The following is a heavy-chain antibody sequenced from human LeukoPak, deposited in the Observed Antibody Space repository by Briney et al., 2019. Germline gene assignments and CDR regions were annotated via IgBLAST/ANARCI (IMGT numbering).Heavy chain of an antibody. CDR3: ARAKVVITDY. V-gene: IGHV3-74*01. J-gene: IGHJ4*02. D-gene: IGHD3-22*01. Sequence: GGSLRLSCAASGFTFSSYWMHWVRRAPGEGLVWVSRINSDGSSTSYADSVKGRFTISRDNAKNTLYLQMNSLRAEDTAVYYCARAKVVITDYWGQGTLVTVSS. CDR1: GFTFSSYW. CDR2: INSDGSST.